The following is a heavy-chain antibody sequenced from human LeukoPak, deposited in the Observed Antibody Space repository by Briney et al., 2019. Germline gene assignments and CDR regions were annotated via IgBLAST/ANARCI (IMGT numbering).Heavy chain of an antibody. V-gene: IGHV4-31*11. Sequence: SETLSLTCAVSGDSISSGGYWWSWIRQHPGKGSEWIGYISYGGKADYNPSLKSRVAISADTPKNQFSLKLSSVTAADTAVYYCARKVMVRGVIITWNWFDPWGQGTLVTVSS. CDR1: GDSISSGGYW. CDR3: ARKVMVRGVIITWNWFDP. CDR2: ISYGGKA. D-gene: IGHD3-10*01. J-gene: IGHJ5*02.